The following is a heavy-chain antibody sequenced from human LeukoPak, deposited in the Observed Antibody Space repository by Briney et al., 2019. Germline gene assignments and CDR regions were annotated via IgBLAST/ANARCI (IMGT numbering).Heavy chain of an antibody. CDR1: GFTFSSYA. J-gene: IGHJ6*03. Sequence: GGSLRLSCAASGFTFSSYAMHWVRQAPGKGLEWVANIKQDGSEKYYVDSVKGRFTISRDNAKNSLYLQMNSLRAEDTALYYCASHSNYAYYYYMDVWGKGTTVTVSS. CDR2: IKQDGSEK. CDR3: ASHSNYAYYYYMDV. D-gene: IGHD4-11*01. V-gene: IGHV3-7*03.